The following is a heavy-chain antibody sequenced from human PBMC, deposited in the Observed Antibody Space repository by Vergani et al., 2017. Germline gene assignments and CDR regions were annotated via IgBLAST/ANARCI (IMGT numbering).Heavy chain of an antibody. CDR1: GFTFDDYA. Sequence: EVQLVESGGGVVQPGGSLRLSCAASGFTFDDYAMHWVRQAPGKGLEWVSSISSSSSYIYYADSVKGRFTISRDNAKNSLYLQMNSLRAEDTAVYYCARYRYSGSHRPDYYYGMDVWGQGTTVTVSS. CDR3: ARYRYSGSHRPDYYYGMDV. J-gene: IGHJ6*02. V-gene: IGHV3-21*01. CDR2: ISSSSSYI. D-gene: IGHD1-26*01.